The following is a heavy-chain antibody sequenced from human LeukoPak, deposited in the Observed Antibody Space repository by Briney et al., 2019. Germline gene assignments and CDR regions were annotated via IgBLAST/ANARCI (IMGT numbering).Heavy chain of an antibody. J-gene: IGHJ4*02. CDR3: ATEVATERYYFDY. Sequence: AALKDSCVHSGYTSTSYGISWVRPAPGEGLEWMGWISAYNGNTNYAQKLQGRVTMTTDTSTSTAYMELRSLRSDDTAVYYCATEVATERYYFDYWGQGTLVTVSS. V-gene: IGHV1-18*04. CDR1: GYTSTSYG. CDR2: ISAYNGNT. D-gene: IGHD5-12*01.